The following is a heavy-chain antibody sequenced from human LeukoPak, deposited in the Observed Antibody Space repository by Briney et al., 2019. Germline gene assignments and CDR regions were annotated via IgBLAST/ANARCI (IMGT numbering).Heavy chain of an antibody. Sequence: PSETLSLTCTVSGGSISSSSYYWGWIRQPPGTGLEWIGSIYYSGSTYYNPSLKSRVTISVDTSKNQFSLKLSSVTAADTAVYYCARHRAYYYYYMDVWGKGTTVTVSS. J-gene: IGHJ6*03. V-gene: IGHV4-39*01. CDR2: IYYSGST. D-gene: IGHD3-10*01. CDR3: ARHRAYYYYYMDV. CDR1: GGSISSSSYY.